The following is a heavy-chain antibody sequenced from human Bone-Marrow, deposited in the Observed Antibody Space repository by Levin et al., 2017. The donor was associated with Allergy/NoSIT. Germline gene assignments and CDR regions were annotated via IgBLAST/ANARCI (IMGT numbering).Heavy chain of an antibody. CDR1: GYSFSSYW. Sequence: ASVKVSCKGSGYSFSSYWIAWVRQMPGKGLEWMGVILPDDSDTRYSPSLQGQVTVSADKSISTAFLQWTSLKASDTGVFYCARRRLSMNLYDAFDLWGQGTKVIVSS. D-gene: IGHD1-14*01. CDR3: ARRRLSMNLYDAFDL. J-gene: IGHJ3*01. V-gene: IGHV5-51*01. CDR2: ILPDDSDT.